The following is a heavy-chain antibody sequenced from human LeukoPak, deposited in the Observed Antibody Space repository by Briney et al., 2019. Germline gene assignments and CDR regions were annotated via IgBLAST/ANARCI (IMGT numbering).Heavy chain of an antibody. Sequence: SETLSLTCTVSGDSISSRSYYWGWIRQPPGKGLEWIGNIYYSRSTYYNPSLKSRVTISVDTSKNQFSLRLNSLTAADTAVYYCARSLHISAPFDVWGQGTLVTVSS. CDR2: IYYSRST. CDR1: GDSISSRSYY. V-gene: IGHV4-39*01. CDR3: ARSLHISAPFDV. J-gene: IGHJ4*02. D-gene: IGHD2-21*01.